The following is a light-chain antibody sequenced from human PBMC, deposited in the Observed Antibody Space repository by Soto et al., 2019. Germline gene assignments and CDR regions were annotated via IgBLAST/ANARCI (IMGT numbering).Light chain of an antibody. V-gene: IGLV1-44*01. CDR2: RNN. J-gene: IGLJ2*01. CDR1: SSNIGSKN. CDR3: AAWDESLNGVV. Sequence: QLVLTQPPSASGTPGQTVTISCSGSSSNIGSKNVNWYQQLPGAAPKLLIYRNNQWPSGVPDRFSGSKSGTSASLAISGLQSEDEGDYYCAAWDESLNGVVFGGGTKLTVL.